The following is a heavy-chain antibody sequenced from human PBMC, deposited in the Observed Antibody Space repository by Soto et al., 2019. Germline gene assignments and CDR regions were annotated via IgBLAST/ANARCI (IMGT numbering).Heavy chain of an antibody. V-gene: IGHV1-3*01. J-gene: IGHJ4*02. CDR1: GYTFTGYA. CDR3: ARAVAVAADFDY. Sequence: ASVKVSCKASGYTFTGYAMHWVRQAPGHRLEWMGWINAGNGNTKYSQKFQGRVTITRDTSASTTYMELSSLRSEDTAVYYCARAVAVAADFDYWGQGTLVTVSS. CDR2: INAGNGNT. D-gene: IGHD6-19*01.